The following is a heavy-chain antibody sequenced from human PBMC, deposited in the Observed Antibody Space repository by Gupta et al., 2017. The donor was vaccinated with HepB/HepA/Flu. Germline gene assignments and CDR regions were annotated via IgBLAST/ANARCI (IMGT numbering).Heavy chain of an antibody. CDR2: INHHGIDK. CDR3: ARDHRLVVVVDAASQDYSYMDV. J-gene: IGHJ6*03. D-gene: IGHD2-15*01. V-gene: IGHV3-7*01. Sequence: EVQLVESGGGLVQPGGSLRLSCVASRFTFNRPWMSWVRQAPGKGLEWVASINHHGIDKYYVDSVKGRFTISRDNAKNSLYLQLNSLRADDTAVYYCARDHRLVVVVDAASQDYSYMDVWGKGTTVTVSS. CDR1: RFTFNRPW.